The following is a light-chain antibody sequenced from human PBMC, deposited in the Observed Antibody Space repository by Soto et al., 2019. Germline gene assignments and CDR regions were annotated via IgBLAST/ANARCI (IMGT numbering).Light chain of an antibody. CDR1: QTVNSNY. CDR2: AAS. Sequence: EIVLTQSPGTLSLSPGERATLSCRASQTVNSNYVAWYQQKPGQAPRVLIFAASRRATGIPDRFSGSGSGTDFTFTISRLESEDFAVYYCQQYGSSPLTFSRGTKVDIK. V-gene: IGKV3-20*01. CDR3: QQYGSSPLT. J-gene: IGKJ4*01.